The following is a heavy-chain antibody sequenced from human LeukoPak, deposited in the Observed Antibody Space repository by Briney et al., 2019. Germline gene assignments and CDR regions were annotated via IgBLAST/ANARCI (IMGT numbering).Heavy chain of an antibody. CDR2: IYHSEST. Sequence: SQTLSLTCAVSGVSIYSGGYFGSWIRQPPGKGLGWIRYIYHSESTYYNPSLKSGVTISADRSKNQFSLKLRSVTAADTAVYYCARDAELGFAPWGQGTLVTVSS. CDR3: ARDAELGFAP. D-gene: IGHD3-10*01. V-gene: IGHV4-30-2*01. J-gene: IGHJ5*02. CDR1: GVSIYSGGYF.